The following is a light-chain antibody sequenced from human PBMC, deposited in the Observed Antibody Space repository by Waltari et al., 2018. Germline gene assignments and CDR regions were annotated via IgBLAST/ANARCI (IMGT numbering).Light chain of an antibody. CDR3: ATWDDSLNAWV. J-gene: IGLJ3*02. Sequence: QSVLTQPPSASGTPGQRVTISCSGSYSNIGRNAVNWYQQLPETAPKLLIYPDNPLPSWVPSQFSGSKSCTSASLAISGLQSEDEADYHCATWDDSLNAWVFGGGTKVTVL. CDR2: PDN. V-gene: IGLV1-44*01. CDR1: YSNIGRNA.